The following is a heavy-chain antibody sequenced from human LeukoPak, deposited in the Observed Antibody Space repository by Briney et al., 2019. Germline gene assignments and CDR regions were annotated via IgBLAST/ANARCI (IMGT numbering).Heavy chain of an antibody. CDR3: AKGGPTYYYGSGDYFDY. CDR2: ISGSGGST. J-gene: IGHJ4*02. D-gene: IGHD3-10*01. V-gene: IGHV3-23*01. CDR1: GFTSSSYA. Sequence: GGSLRLSCAASGFTSSSYAMSWVRQAPGKGLEWVSAISGSGGSTYYADSVKGRFTISRDNSKNSLYLQMNSLRTEDTALYYCAKGGPTYYYGSGDYFDYWGQGTLVTVSS.